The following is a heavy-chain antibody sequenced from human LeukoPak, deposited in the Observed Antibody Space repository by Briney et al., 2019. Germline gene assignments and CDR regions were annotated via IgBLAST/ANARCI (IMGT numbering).Heavy chain of an antibody. D-gene: IGHD6-19*01. CDR1: GFTFSDHF. CDR3: VRVGSVSGSDYLDY. Sequence: AGGSLRLSCAVSGFTFSDHFLDWVRQAPGKGLEWVGRSRNKAKSYTTEYAASVKGGFTISRDDSKNSLYLQMNSLETEDTAVYYCVRVGSVSGSDYLDYWGQGTLVTVSS. CDR2: SRNKAKSYTT. J-gene: IGHJ4*02. V-gene: IGHV3-72*01.